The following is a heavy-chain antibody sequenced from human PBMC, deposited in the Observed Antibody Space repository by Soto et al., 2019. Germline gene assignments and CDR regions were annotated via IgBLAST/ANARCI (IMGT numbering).Heavy chain of an antibody. CDR2: IYATGTT. CDR1: GASISGFY. Sequence: PSETLSLTCTVSGASISGFYWSWIRKSAGKGLEWIGRIYATGTTAYNPSLKSRVMMSVDTSKKQFSLKLRSVTAAATAAYYCVRDGTNTFRDWFVRWGRGISVTVSS. J-gene: IGHJ5*02. V-gene: IGHV4-4*07. CDR3: VRDGTNTFRDWFVR.